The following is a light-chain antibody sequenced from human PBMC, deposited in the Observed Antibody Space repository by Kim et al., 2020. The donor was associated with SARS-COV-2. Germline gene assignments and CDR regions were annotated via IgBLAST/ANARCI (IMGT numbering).Light chain of an antibody. CDR3: QQYNSYPPT. CDR1: QGINNH. J-gene: IGKJ5*01. CDR2: AAS. Sequence: ASVGDRVTITCRASQGINNHLAWFQQKPGKAPKSLIYAASSLQSGVPVRFSGSGSGTDFTLTIRSLQPEDAESYYCQQYNSYPPTFGQGTRLEIK. V-gene: IGKV1-16*01.